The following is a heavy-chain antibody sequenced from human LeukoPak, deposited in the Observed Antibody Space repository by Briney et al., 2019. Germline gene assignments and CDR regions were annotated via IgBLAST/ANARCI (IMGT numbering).Heavy chain of an antibody. CDR3: AKALRDYRNY. CDR2: IYSGGST. V-gene: IGHV3-66*02. D-gene: IGHD4-11*01. J-gene: IGHJ4*02. Sequence: GGSLRLSCAASGFTVSSNFMSWVRQAPGKGLEWVSVIYSGGSTYYADSVKGRFTISRDNSKNTLYLQMNSLRAEDTAVYYCAKALRDYRNYWGQGTLVTVSS. CDR1: GFTVSSNF.